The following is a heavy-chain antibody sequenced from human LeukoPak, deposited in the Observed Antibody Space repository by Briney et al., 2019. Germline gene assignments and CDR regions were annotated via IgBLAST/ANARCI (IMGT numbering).Heavy chain of an antibody. J-gene: IGHJ4*02. CDR2: IYYSGST. D-gene: IGHD3-22*01. Sequence: PSETLPLTCAVSGGSISSSSYYWGWIRQPPGKGLEWIGSIYYSGSTYYNPSLKSRVTISVDTSKNQFSLKLSSVTAADTAVYYCARTGKYYYDSSGYYYGYYFDYWGQGTLVTVSS. CDR3: ARTGKYYYDSSGYYYGYYFDY. CDR1: GGSISSSSYY. V-gene: IGHV4-39*01.